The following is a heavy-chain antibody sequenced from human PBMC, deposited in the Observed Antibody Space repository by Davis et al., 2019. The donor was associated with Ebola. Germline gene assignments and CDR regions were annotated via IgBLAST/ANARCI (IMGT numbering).Heavy chain of an antibody. D-gene: IGHD2-2*01. CDR1: GGSFSGYY. Sequence: SETLSLTCAVYGGSFSGYYWSWIRQPPGKGLEWIGEINHSRSTNYNPSLKSRVTISLDTSKNLLSLGLRSVTAADTAVYYCARGGCSSTSCHLPGFGWFDPWGQGTLDTVSS. CDR2: INHSRST. V-gene: IGHV4-34*01. J-gene: IGHJ5*02. CDR3: ARGGCSSTSCHLPGFGWFDP.